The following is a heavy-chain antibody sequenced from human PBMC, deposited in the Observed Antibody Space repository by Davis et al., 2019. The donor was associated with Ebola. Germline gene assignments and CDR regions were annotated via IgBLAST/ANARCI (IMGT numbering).Heavy chain of an antibody. Sequence: GESLKISCAASGFTFSSYSMNWVRQAPGKGLEWVSSISGSSSYIYYADSVKGRFTISRDNAKNSLYLQMNSLRADDTAVYYCEAGMDVWGQGTTVIVSS. CDR1: GFTFSSYS. D-gene: IGHD6-19*01. CDR2: ISGSSSYI. CDR3: EAGMDV. V-gene: IGHV3-21*01. J-gene: IGHJ6*02.